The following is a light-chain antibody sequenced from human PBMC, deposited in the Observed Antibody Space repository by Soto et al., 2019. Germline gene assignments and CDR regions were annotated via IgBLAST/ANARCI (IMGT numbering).Light chain of an antibody. V-gene: IGLV2-8*01. CDR1: SSDVGNYNF. Sequence: QSALTQPPSASGSPGQSVTISCTGTSSDVGNYNFVSWYRQHPGKAPKLIIYEVTKRPSGVPDRFSGSKSGNTASLTVSGLQAEDEADYYCRSYAGNNNMVFGGGTKVTVL. J-gene: IGLJ2*01. CDR3: RSYAGNNNMV. CDR2: EVT.